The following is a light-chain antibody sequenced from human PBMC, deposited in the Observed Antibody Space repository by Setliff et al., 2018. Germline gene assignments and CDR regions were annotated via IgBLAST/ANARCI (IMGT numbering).Light chain of an antibody. CDR3: SSYADSNIFL. V-gene: IGLV2-8*01. J-gene: IGLJ1*01. CDR2: DVT. CDR1: SNDVWGHNY. Sequence: QSALTQPPSASGSPGQSVTISCTGTSNDVWGHNYVSWYQQHPGKAPQLIIYDVTKRPSGVPDRFSGSKSGNTASLTVSGLQAEDEADYYCSSYADSNIFLCGTGTKVTVL.